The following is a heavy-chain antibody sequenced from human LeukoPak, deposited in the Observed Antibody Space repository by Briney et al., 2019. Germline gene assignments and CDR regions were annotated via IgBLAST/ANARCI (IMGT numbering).Heavy chain of an antibody. V-gene: IGHV3-74*01. J-gene: IGHJ4*02. CDR3: ARLYYYDSSGYLDY. CDR2: INPDGSTT. Sequence: GGSLRLSCAASGFTLSTYWMHWVRQAPGKGLVWVSRINPDGSTTTYADSVKGRFTISRDNSKNTLYLQMNSLRAEDTAVYYCARLYYYDSSGYLDYWGQGTLVTVSS. D-gene: IGHD3-22*01. CDR1: GFTLSTYW.